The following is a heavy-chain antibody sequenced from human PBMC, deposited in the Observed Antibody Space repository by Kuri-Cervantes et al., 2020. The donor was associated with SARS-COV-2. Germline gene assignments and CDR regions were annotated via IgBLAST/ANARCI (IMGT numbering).Heavy chain of an antibody. Sequence: SVKVSCKASGGTFSGYAISWVRQAPGQGLEWMGGIIPIFGTANYAQKFQGRVTITADESTSTAYMELSSLRSEDTAVYYCASLAGLEAEFQDYWGQGTLVTVSS. CDR2: IIPIFGTA. V-gene: IGHV1-69*13. CDR3: ASLAGLEAEFQDY. J-gene: IGHJ4*02. CDR1: GGTFSGYA. D-gene: IGHD2-15*01.